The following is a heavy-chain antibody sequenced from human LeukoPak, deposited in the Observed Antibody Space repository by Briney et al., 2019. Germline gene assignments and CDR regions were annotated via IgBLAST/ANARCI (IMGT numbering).Heavy chain of an antibody. CDR1: GFYFESYA. J-gene: IGHJ4*02. CDR2: VSGSGAST. CDR3: AKVVGLYDFWSGYYTGEGYYFDY. V-gene: IGHV3-23*01. Sequence: GGSLRLSCATSGFYFESYAMSWVRQAPGKGLEWVSGVSGSGASTYYADSVKGRFTISRDSSKNTLYLQMNSLRAEDTAVYYCAKVVGLYDFWSGYYTGEGYYFDYWGQGTLVTVSS. D-gene: IGHD3-3*01.